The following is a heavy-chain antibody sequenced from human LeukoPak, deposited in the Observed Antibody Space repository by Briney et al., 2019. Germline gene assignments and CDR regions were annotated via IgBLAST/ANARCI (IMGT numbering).Heavy chain of an antibody. CDR1: GGSISSSSYY. J-gene: IGHJ4*02. D-gene: IGHD3-22*01. CDR2: IYYSGST. V-gene: IGHV4-39*07. Sequence: SETLSLTCTVSGGSISSSSYYWGWIRQPPGKGLEWIGTIYYSGSTYYNPSLKSRVTISVDTSKNQFSLKLSSVTAADTAVYYCAREDYYDSSGYYLDCWGQGTLVTVSS. CDR3: AREDYYDSSGYYLDC.